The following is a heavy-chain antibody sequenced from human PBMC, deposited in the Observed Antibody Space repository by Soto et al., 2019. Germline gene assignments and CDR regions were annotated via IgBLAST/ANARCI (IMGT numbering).Heavy chain of an antibody. D-gene: IGHD6-19*01. J-gene: IGHJ6*02. CDR3: ARGIEGWYQGRYYYGMDV. CDR1: GGSITSSSYY. Sequence: SETLSLTCTVSGGSITSSSYYWGWIRQPPGKGLEWIGSIYYSGNTYYNLSLKSRVTISVDTAKNQFSLKLSSVTAADTAVYYCARGIEGWYQGRYYYGMDVWGQGTTVS. V-gene: IGHV4-39*01. CDR2: IYYSGNT.